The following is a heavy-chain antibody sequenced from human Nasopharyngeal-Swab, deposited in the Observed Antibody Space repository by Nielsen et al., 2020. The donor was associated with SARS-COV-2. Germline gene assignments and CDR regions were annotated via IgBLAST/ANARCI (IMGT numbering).Heavy chain of an antibody. CDR2: IYSGGST. Sequence: GESLKISCAASGFTVSSNYMSWVRKAPGKGLEWVSVIYSGGSTYYADSVKGRFTISRDNSKNTLYLQMNSLRAEDTAVYYCARETDSSGYYYGYWGQGTLVTVSS. D-gene: IGHD3-22*01. CDR1: GFTVSSNY. V-gene: IGHV3-53*01. J-gene: IGHJ4*02. CDR3: ARETDSSGYYYGY.